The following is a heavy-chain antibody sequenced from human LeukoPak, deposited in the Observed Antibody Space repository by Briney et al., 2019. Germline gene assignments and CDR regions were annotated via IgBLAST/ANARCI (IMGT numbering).Heavy chain of an antibody. CDR3: TKEGSSSGWYFGY. J-gene: IGHJ4*02. Sequence: GRSLRLSCAASGFTFSSYGMHWVRQAPGKGLEWVAVISYDGSNKYYADSVKGRFTISRDNSKNTLYLQMNSLRAEDTAVYYCTKEGSSSGWYFGYWGQGTLVTVSS. CDR2: ISYDGSNK. V-gene: IGHV3-30*18. D-gene: IGHD6-19*01. CDR1: GFTFSSYG.